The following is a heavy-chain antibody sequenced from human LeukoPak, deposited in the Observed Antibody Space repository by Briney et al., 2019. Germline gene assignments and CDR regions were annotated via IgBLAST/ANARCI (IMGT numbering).Heavy chain of an antibody. CDR3: ARGTPFRGRRYSYSPGPPALGGGAFDI. J-gene: IGHJ3*02. V-gene: IGHV4-30-2*01. D-gene: IGHD5-18*01. CDR2: IHHNGST. Sequence: SETLSLTCTVSGGSISSDGYFWSWVRQPPGKGLEWIGYIHHNGSTYYDPSLKSRVTISVDASKNQFSLKLSSVTAADTAVYYCARGTPFRGRRYSYSPGPPALGGGAFDIWGQGTMVTVSS. CDR1: GGSISSDGYF.